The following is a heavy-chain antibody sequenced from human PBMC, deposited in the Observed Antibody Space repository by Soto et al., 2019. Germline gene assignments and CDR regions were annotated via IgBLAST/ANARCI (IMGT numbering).Heavy chain of an antibody. CDR3: VIKVFGSTIRPDYWYFDL. CDR1: GFTFINHA. CDR2: ISGGGDRT. V-gene: IGHV3-23*01. J-gene: IGHJ2*01. D-gene: IGHD3-3*01. Sequence: EVQLLESGGGLVQPGGSLRLSCVGSGFTFINHAMNWVRQAPGKGLEWVSGISGGGDRTFDADSVKGRFTISRDNSKNMVNLQMNILRSDDTAVYYCVIKVFGSTIRPDYWYFDLWGRVTLVSVSS.